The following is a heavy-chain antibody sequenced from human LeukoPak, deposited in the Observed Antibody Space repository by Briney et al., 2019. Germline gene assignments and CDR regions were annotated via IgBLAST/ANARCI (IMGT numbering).Heavy chain of an antibody. Sequence: ASVKVSCKASGGTFSSYAISWVRQAPGQGLEWMGGIIPIFGTANYAQKFQGRVTITTDGSTSTASMELSSLRSEDTAVYYCARQAYSSRTGFYFDYGGEGTLVTVPS. CDR2: IIPIFGTA. J-gene: IGHJ4*02. V-gene: IGHV1-69*05. CDR3: ARQAYSSRTGFYFDY. D-gene: IGHD6-13*01. CDR1: GGTFSSYA.